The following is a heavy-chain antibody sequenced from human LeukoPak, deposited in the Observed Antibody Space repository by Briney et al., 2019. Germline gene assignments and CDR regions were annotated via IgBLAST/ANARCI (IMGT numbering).Heavy chain of an antibody. J-gene: IGHJ4*02. Sequence: PSETLSLTCTVSAGSVNSSPYYWGWVRQPPGKGLEWIGSIHYSGNTYYNPSLKSRVTISVDTSRNQFSLKLSSVSAADRGIYYCAKHEGSYFDKNGYTFEYWGQGTLVTVSS. CDR1: AGSVNSSPYY. CDR2: IHYSGNT. D-gene: IGHD3-22*01. V-gene: IGHV4-39*01. CDR3: AKHEGSYFDKNGYTFEY.